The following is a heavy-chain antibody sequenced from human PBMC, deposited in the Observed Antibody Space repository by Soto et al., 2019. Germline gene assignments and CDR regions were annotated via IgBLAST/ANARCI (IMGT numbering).Heavy chain of an antibody. CDR2: ISYDGSSK. Sequence: QVPLVESGGGVVQPGRSLRLVCAASGFTFSGYGMHWVRQAPGKGLEWVAVISYDGSSKFYAESVRGRFTISRDNSKNMLYLEMNSLRAEDTALYYCAKERVVRGVTDYWGQGTLVTVSS. CDR1: GFTFSGYG. J-gene: IGHJ4*02. D-gene: IGHD3-10*01. V-gene: IGHV3-30*18. CDR3: AKERVVRGVTDY.